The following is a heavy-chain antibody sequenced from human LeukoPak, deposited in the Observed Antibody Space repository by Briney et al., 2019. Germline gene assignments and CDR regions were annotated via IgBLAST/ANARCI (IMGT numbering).Heavy chain of an antibody. V-gene: IGHV1-18*01. CDR2: ISAYNGNT. D-gene: IGHD3-10*01. Sequence: GASVKVSCKASGGTFSSYAISWVRQAPGQGLEWMGWISAYNGNTNYAQKLQGRVTMTTDTSTSTAYMELRSLRSDDTAVYYCARGGRITMVRGVIIGPKDYYYMDVWGKGTTVTISS. J-gene: IGHJ6*03. CDR3: ARGGRITMVRGVIIGPKDYYYMDV. CDR1: GGTFSSYA.